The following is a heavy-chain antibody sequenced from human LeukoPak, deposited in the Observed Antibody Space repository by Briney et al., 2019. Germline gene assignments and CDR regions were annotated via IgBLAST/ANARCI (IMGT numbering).Heavy chain of an antibody. V-gene: IGHV3-23*01. Sequence: GGSLRLSCAASQFTFSSYAMSWVRQAPGKGLEWVSAISDSGASTYYADSVKGRFTISRDNSKDTLYLQMNSLRAEDTAVYYCAKDSTPVDYYDSSGPYYFDYWGQGTLVTVSS. CDR1: QFTFSSYA. CDR3: AKDSTPVDYYDSSGPYYFDY. D-gene: IGHD3-22*01. J-gene: IGHJ4*02. CDR2: ISDSGAST.